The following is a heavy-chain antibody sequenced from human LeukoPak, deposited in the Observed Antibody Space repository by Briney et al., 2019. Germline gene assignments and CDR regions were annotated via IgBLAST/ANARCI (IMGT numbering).Heavy chain of an antibody. V-gene: IGHV4-59*01. CDR2: IYYSGST. CDR3: ARGSRSPAAFDY. J-gene: IGHJ4*02. D-gene: IGHD6-13*01. Sequence: SQTLSLTCTVSGGSISSYYWSWIRQPPGKGLEWIGYIYYSGSTNYNPSLKSRVTISVDTSKNQFSLKLSSVTAADTAVYYCARGSRSPAAFDYWGQGTLVTVSS. CDR1: GGSISSYY.